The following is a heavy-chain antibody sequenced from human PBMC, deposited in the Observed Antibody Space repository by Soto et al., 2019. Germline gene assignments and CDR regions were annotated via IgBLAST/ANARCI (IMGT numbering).Heavy chain of an antibody. CDR1: GDTFNFYS. J-gene: IGHJ4*02. V-gene: IGHV1-69*02. CDR2: VNPIVSMS. Sequence: QVQLVQSGAEVKRPGSSVKVSCKASGDTFNFYSINWVRQAPGLGLEWMGRVNPIVSMSNYAQKFQGRVTMTADKSTSTAYMELSCLRSEDTAIYYCASSYGSGYRAFDSWGQGALVTVSS. D-gene: IGHD3-10*01. CDR3: ASSYGSGYRAFDS.